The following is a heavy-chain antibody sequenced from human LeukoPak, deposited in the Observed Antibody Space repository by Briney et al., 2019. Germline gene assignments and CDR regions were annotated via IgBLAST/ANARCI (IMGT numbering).Heavy chain of an antibody. Sequence: ASVKVSCKASGYTFTSYAMNWVRQATGQGLELMGWMNPNSGNTGYAQKFQGRVTMTRNTSISTAYMELSSLRSEDTAVYYCARVVAAAGSLWYYYYYMDVWGKGTTVTISS. J-gene: IGHJ6*03. CDR1: GYTFTSYA. CDR2: MNPNSGNT. CDR3: ARVVAAAGSLWYYYYYMDV. V-gene: IGHV1-8*02. D-gene: IGHD6-13*01.